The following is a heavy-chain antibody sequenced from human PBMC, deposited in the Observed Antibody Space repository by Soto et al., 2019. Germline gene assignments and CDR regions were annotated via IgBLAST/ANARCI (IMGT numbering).Heavy chain of an antibody. V-gene: IGHV3-7*01. Sequence: GGSLRLSCAASGFIFRTHWMSWVRQVPGKGLEWAANIKGDGSVKSYGDSVKGRFTTSRDNDKNSVYLQMNSLKVEDTAVYYCARDIAPRAVANWGQGTLVTVSS. D-gene: IGHD6-6*01. J-gene: IGHJ4*02. CDR1: GFIFRTHW. CDR3: ARDIAPRAVAN. CDR2: IKGDGSVK.